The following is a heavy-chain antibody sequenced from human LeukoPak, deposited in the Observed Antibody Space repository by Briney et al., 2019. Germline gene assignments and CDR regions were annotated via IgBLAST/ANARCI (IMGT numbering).Heavy chain of an antibody. Sequence: GGSLRLSCEASGFVFGHSWMSWVRQAPGKGLEWVANINLDGSEINYLDSLTGRLTISRDNAKDSLYLQMNGLRAEDTAVYLCVRDRGYSTFDYWGQGTLVTVSS. CDR3: VRDRGYSTFDY. D-gene: IGHD3-22*01. CDR1: GFVFGHSW. V-gene: IGHV3-7*03. J-gene: IGHJ4*02. CDR2: INLDGSEI.